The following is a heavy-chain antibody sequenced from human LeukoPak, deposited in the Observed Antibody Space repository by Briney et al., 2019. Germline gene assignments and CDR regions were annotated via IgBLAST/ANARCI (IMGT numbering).Heavy chain of an antibody. CDR2: INPNSGGT. J-gene: IGHJ6*03. CDR1: GCTFTSYD. V-gene: IGHV1-2*02. D-gene: IGHD6-6*01. Sequence: ASVKVSCKASGCTFTSYDINWVRQATGQGLEWMGWINPNSGGTNYAQKFQGRVTMTRDTSISTAYMELSRLRSDDTAVYYCARAEVEYSSSSYYYYYYMDVWGKGTTVTVSS. CDR3: ARAEVEYSSSSYYYYYYMDV.